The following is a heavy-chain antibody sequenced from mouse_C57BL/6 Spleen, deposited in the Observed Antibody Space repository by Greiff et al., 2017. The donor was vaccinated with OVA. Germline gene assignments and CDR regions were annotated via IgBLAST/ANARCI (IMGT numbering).Heavy chain of an antibody. Sequence: QVQLKQPGAELVKPGASVKLSCKASGYTFTSYWMHWVKQRPGRGLEWIGRIDPNSGGTKYNEKFKSKATLTVDKPSSTAYMQLSSLTSEDSAVYYCARQAYYSNLYYYAMDYWGQGTSVTVSS. J-gene: IGHJ4*01. CDR3: ARQAYYSNLYYYAMDY. V-gene: IGHV1-72*01. D-gene: IGHD2-5*01. CDR2: IDPNSGGT. CDR1: GYTFTSYW.